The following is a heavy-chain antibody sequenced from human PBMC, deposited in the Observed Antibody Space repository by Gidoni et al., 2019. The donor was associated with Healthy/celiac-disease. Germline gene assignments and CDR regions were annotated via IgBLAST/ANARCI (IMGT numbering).Heavy chain of an antibody. CDR2: IYHSGST. J-gene: IGHJ4*02. Sequence: GKGLEWIGEIYHSGSTNYNPSLKSRVTISVDKSKNQFSLKLSSVTAADTAVYYCARGEGIAAAGLDYWGQGTLVTVSS. D-gene: IGHD6-13*01. V-gene: IGHV4-4*02. CDR3: ARGEGIAAAGLDY.